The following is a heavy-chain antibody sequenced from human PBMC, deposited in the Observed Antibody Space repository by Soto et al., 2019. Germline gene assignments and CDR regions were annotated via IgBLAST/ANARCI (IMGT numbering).Heavy chain of an antibody. Sequence: GGSLRLSCAASGFTFSSYAMSWVRQAPGKGLEWVSAISGSGGSTYYADSVKGRFTISRDNSKNTLYLKMNSLSAEDTAVYYCAKDLRITGTRTPGFDPWGQGTLVTVSS. D-gene: IGHD1-7*01. CDR3: AKDLRITGTRTPGFDP. V-gene: IGHV3-23*01. J-gene: IGHJ5*02. CDR2: ISGSGGST. CDR1: GFTFSSYA.